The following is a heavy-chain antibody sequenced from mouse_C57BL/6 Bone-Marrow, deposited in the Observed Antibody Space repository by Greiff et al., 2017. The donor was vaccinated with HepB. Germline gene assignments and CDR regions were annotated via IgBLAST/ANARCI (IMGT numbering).Heavy chain of an antibody. V-gene: IGHV5-6*01. CDR3: ARPIPTTYAMDY. CDR2: ISSGGSYT. J-gene: IGHJ4*01. Sequence: EVQRVESGGDLVKPGGSLKLSCAASGFTFSSYGMSWVRQTPDKRLEWVATISSGGSYTYYPDSVKGRFTISRDNAKNTLYLQMSSLKSEDTAMYYCARPIPTTYAMDYWGQGTSVTVSS. CDR1: GFTFSSYG. D-gene: IGHD2-10*01.